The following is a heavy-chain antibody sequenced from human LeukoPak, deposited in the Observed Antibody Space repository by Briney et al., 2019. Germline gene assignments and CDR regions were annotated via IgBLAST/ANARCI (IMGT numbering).Heavy chain of an antibody. J-gene: IGHJ3*02. CDR3: ARSVGAAAGTDAFDI. V-gene: IGHV1-2*02. CDR1: GYTFTGYY. Sequence: ASVKVSCKASGYTFTGYYMHWVRQAPGQGLEWMGWINPNSGGTNYAQEFQGRVTMTRDTSISTAYMELSRRRSDDTAVYYCARSVGAAAGTDAFDIWGQGTMVTVSS. CDR2: INPNSGGT. D-gene: IGHD6-13*01.